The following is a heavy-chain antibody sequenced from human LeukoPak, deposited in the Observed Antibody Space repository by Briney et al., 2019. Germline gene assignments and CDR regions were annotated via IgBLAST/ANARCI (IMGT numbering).Heavy chain of an antibody. CDR1: GGSISSYY. J-gene: IGHJ3*01. D-gene: IGHD3-10*01. V-gene: IGHV4-59*08. CDR2: IYYSGST. Sequence: SETLSLTCTVAGGSISSYYWSWIRQPPGKGLEWIGYIYYSGSTNYNPSLKSRVTISVDTSKNQFSLKLSSVTAADTAVYYCARHMSVSYDAFDLWGRGTTVTVSS. CDR3: ARHMSVSYDAFDL.